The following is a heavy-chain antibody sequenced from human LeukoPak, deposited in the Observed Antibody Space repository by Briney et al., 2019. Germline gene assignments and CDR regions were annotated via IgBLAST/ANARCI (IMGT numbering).Heavy chain of an antibody. CDR2: IYWDDDK. Sequence: SGPMLVKPTQTLTLTCTFPGFSLSTSGTGVGWIRQPPGKALEWLALIYWDDDKRYMPSLKTRLTITKDTSKNQVVLTMANMDPLDTATYYCGHRPRAGFSDYFDHWGQGTLVTVSS. CDR3: GHRPRAGFSDYFDH. CDR1: GFSLSTSGTG. D-gene: IGHD6-25*01. J-gene: IGHJ4*02. V-gene: IGHV2-5*02.